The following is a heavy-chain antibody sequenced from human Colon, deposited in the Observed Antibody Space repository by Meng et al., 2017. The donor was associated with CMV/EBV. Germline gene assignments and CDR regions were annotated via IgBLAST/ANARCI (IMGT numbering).Heavy chain of an antibody. V-gene: IGHV3-74*01. J-gene: IGHJ4*02. CDR2: INSDGSST. D-gene: IGHD4-11*01. CDR1: GFTFSSYW. Sequence: GESLKISCAASGFTFSSYWMHWVRQAPGKGLVWVSRINSDGSSTSYADSVKGRFTISRDNAKNTLYLQMNSLRAEDTAVYYCAREGGGTIVPRDLDYWGQGTLVTVSS. CDR3: AREGGGTIVPRDLDY.